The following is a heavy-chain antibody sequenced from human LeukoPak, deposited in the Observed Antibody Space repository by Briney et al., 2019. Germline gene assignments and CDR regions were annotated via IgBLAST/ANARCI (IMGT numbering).Heavy chain of an antibody. CDR1: GYTFTGYY. J-gene: IGHJ4*02. V-gene: IGHV1-2*02. Sequence: ASVKVSCKASGYTFTGYYMHWVRQAPGQGLEWMGWINPNSGGTNYAQKFQGRVTMTRDTSISTAYMELSRLRSDDTAVYYCARGLTYYDFWSGYSDLDYRGQGTLVTVSS. CDR2: INPNSGGT. D-gene: IGHD3-3*01. CDR3: ARGLTYYDFWSGYSDLDY.